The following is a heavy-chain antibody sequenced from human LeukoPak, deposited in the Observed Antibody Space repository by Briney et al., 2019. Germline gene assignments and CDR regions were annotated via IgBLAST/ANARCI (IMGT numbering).Heavy chain of an antibody. Sequence: ASVKVSCKASGYAFTSYGISWVRQAPGQGLEWMGWISAYNGNTNYAQKLQGRVTMTTDTSTSTAYMELRSLRSDDTAVYYCARSHFGGVIMGFDYWGQGTLVTVSS. CDR1: GYAFTSYG. D-gene: IGHD3-16*02. CDR2: ISAYNGNT. V-gene: IGHV1-18*01. CDR3: ARSHFGGVIMGFDY. J-gene: IGHJ4*02.